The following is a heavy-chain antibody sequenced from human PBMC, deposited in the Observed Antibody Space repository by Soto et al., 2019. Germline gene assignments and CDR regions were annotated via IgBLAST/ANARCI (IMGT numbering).Heavy chain of an antibody. CDR2: IIPIFGTA. J-gene: IGHJ4*02. Sequence: SVKVSCKASGGTFSSYAISWVRQAPRQGLEWMGGIIPIFGTANYAQKFQGRVTITADTSTSTAYMELRSLRSDDTAVYYCARDLGGWEDSWGQGTLVTVSS. D-gene: IGHD6-19*01. V-gene: IGHV1-69*06. CDR1: GGTFSSYA. CDR3: ARDLGGWEDS.